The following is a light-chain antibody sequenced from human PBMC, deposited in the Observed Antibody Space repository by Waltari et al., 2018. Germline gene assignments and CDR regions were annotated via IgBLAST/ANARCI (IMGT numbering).Light chain of an antibody. J-gene: IGLJ2*01. V-gene: IGLV1-40*01. Sequence: QSVLTQPASMSGAPGQRVTTPCTGSSSNIGAGHDVHWYQCLPGAAPRLLIYSNSHRPSGVPGRFSGSRSGSSASLVITGLQTEDEATYYCQSYVSTHVIFGGGTLLTVL. CDR2: SNS. CDR1: SSNIGAGHD. CDR3: QSYVSTHVI.